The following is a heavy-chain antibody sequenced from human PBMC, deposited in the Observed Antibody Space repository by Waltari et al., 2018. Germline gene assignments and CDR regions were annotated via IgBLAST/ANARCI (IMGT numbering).Heavy chain of an antibody. V-gene: IGHV4-59*08. CDR1: GGSISSNY. D-gene: IGHD4-4*01. CDR3: ARHVRTVTYYFDY. J-gene: IGHJ4*02. Sequence: QVQLQESGPGLVKPSETLSLTCAVSGGSISSNYWSWIRQSPGKGLEWVGYISGSMGTTSYNPSLKSRVTISTDTAKNHFSLKLSSVTAADTAVYYCARHVRTVTYYFDYWGQGVLVTVSS. CDR2: ISGSMGTT.